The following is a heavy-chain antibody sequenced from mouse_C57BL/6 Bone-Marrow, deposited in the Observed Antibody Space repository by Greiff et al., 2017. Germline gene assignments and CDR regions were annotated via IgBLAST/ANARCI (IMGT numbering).Heavy chain of an antibody. Sequence: QVQLQQSGAELARPGASVKMSCKASGYTFTSYSMHWVKQRPGQGLEWIGYINPSSGYTKYNQKFKDKATLTAAKSSSTAYMQLSSLTSEDSAVYYCARSWDEAYWGQGTLVTVSA. CDR1: GYTFTSYS. J-gene: IGHJ3*01. D-gene: IGHD4-1*01. CDR3: ARSWDEAY. V-gene: IGHV1-4*01. CDR2: INPSSGYT.